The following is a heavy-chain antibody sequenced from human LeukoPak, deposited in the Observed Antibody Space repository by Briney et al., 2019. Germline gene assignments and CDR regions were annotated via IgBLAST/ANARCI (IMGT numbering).Heavy chain of an antibody. CDR3: ARITVTTHPRDY. J-gene: IGHJ4*02. V-gene: IGHV3-30*04. Sequence: GGSLRLSCSASGFTFSSYAMHWVSHAPGKGLEWVAAISYDGSNKYYADSVKGRFTISRAKSKNTLYLQMNSLRAEDTAVYDCARITVTTHPRDYWGQGTLVTVSS. CDR1: GFTFSSYA. CDR2: ISYDGSNK. D-gene: IGHD4-17*01.